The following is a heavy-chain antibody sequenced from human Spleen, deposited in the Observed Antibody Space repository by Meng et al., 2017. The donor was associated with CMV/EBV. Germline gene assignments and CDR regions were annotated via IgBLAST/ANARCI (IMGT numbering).Heavy chain of an antibody. CDR1: GASISTNNYY. J-gene: IGHJ4*02. Sequence: SETLSLTCTVSGASISTNNYYWGWIRQPPGKGLEWIGTISYSGSTYYNPSLKSRVTISVDTSKNQFSLKLSSVTAADTAVYYCASLYSSGWFFDYWGQGTLVTVSS. CDR3: ASLYSSGWFFDY. D-gene: IGHD6-19*01. V-gene: IGHV4-39*07. CDR2: ISYSGST.